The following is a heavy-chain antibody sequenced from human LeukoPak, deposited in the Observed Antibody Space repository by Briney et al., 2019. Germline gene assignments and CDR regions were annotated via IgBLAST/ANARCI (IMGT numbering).Heavy chain of an antibody. J-gene: IGHJ6*02. CDR1: GFTFSSYS. Sequence: GGSLRLSCAASGFTFSSYSMNWVRQAPGKGLEWGSYISSSSSTIYYADSVKGRFNISRDNAKNSLYLQMNSLRDEDTAVYYCARDEILLWFGELFKNPPGMDVWGQGTTVTVSS. D-gene: IGHD3-10*01. V-gene: IGHV3-48*02. CDR3: ARDEILLWFGELFKNPPGMDV. CDR2: ISSSSSTI.